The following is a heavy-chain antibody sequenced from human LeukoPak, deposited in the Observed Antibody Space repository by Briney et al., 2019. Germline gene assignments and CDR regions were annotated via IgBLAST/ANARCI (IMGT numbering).Heavy chain of an antibody. CDR2: IIPIFGTA. D-gene: IGHD3-16*01. CDR1: GGTFSSYA. J-gene: IGHJ3*02. Sequence: ASVKVSCKASGGTFSSYAISWVRQAPGQGLEWMGGIIPIFGTANYAQKFQGRVTITADESTSTAYMELSSLRSEDSAVYYCARDLTDDAFDIWGQGTMVTVSS. V-gene: IGHV1-69*13. CDR3: ARDLTDDAFDI.